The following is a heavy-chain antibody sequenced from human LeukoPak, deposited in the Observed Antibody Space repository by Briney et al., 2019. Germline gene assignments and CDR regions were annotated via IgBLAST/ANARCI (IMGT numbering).Heavy chain of an antibody. CDR2: ISGSGGST. V-gene: IGHV3-23*01. D-gene: IGHD6-19*01. CDR1: GFTFSSYA. Sequence: PGGSLRLSCAAPGFTFSSYAMTWVRQAPGKGLEWVSVISGSGGSTYYADSVKGRFTISRDNSKNTLYLQMNSLRAEDTAVYYCAKDRDPGYSSGWYGSPNDYWGQGTLVTVSS. CDR3: AKDRDPGYSSGWYGSPNDY. J-gene: IGHJ4*02.